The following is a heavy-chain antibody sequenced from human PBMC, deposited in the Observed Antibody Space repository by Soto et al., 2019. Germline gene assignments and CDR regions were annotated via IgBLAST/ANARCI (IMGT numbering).Heavy chain of an antibody. V-gene: IGHV5-51*01. CDR2: IYPGDSDT. CDR1: GYSFTRYW. CDR3: ARTKDYGGNSRSPFDY. Sequence: EVQLVQSGVEVKKPGESLKISCKGSGYSFTRYWIGWVRQMPGKGLECMGIIYPGDSDTRYNPSFQGQVTISADKSINTAYLQWSSLKASDTAIYYCARTKDYGGNSRSPFDYWGQGTLVTVSS. D-gene: IGHD4-17*01. J-gene: IGHJ4*02.